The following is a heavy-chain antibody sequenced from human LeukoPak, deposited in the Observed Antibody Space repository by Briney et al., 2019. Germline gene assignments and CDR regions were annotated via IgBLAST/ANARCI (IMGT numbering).Heavy chain of an antibody. Sequence: GGSLRLSCAASGFTFSNYWMHWVRQAPGKGLVWVSRINSDGINTSYADSVKGRFTISRDNAKNTLNLQMNSLRADDMAVYYCATSSRGPAAFYFDYWGQGTLVTVSS. V-gene: IGHV3-74*01. J-gene: IGHJ4*02. D-gene: IGHD1-14*01. CDR1: GFTFSNYW. CDR2: INSDGINT. CDR3: ATSSRGPAAFYFDY.